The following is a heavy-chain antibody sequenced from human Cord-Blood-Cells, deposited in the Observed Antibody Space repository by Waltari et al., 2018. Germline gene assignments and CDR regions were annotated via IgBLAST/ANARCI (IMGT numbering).Heavy chain of an antibody. CDR3: AREADWGLGYYYYYYMDV. V-gene: IGHV3-21*01. CDR2: ISSSSRYI. Sequence: EVQLVESGGGLVKPGGPLRLSCAASVFTFSSYSMNWVRQALGTGLEWVSSISSSSRYIYYADSVKGRFTISRDNAKNSLYLQMNSLRAEDTAVYYCAREADWGLGYYYYYYMDVWGKGTTVTVSS. D-gene: IGHD3-16*01. CDR1: VFTFSSYS. J-gene: IGHJ6*03.